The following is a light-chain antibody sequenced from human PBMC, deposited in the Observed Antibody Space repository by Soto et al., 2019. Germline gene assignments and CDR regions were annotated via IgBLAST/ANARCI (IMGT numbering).Light chain of an antibody. Sequence: EIVMTQSPATLSLSPGERATLSCSASQSVSSKLAWYQQKPGQAPRRLIYGASTRATGIPARFSGSGSGTELNLTISSLQSEDFGVYYCQQYNNWPRATFGGGTKVDI. CDR1: QSVSSK. CDR2: GAS. J-gene: IGKJ4*01. V-gene: IGKV3-15*01. CDR3: QQYNNWPRAT.